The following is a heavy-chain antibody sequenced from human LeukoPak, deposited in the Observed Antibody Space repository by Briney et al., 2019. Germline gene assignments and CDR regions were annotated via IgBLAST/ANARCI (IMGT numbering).Heavy chain of an antibody. D-gene: IGHD2-15*01. CDR3: AGGGDSSGGSCLPPFFYYYYYMDV. J-gene: IGHJ6*03. CDR2: IYTSGST. Sequence: SETLSLTCTVSGGSISSYYWSWIRQPAGKGLEWIGRIYTSGSTNYNPSLKSRVTMSVDTSKNQFSLKLSSVTAADTAVYYCAGGGDSSGGSCLPPFFYYYYYMDVWGKGPTVTVSS. CDR1: GGSISSYY. V-gene: IGHV4-4*07.